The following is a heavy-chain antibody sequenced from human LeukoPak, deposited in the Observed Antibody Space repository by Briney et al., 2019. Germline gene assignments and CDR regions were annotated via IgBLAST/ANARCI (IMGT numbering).Heavy chain of an antibody. V-gene: IGHV3-11*01. D-gene: IGHD3-10*01. CDR2: ISSAGSSI. J-gene: IGHJ4*02. CDR3: ARGLVEFRYFDY. Sequence: GGSLRLSCAASGFTFSGDYMSWIRQAPGKGLEWVSYISSAGSSIVYADSVKGRFTISRDNAKNSLFLQMNSLRAEDTAVYYCARGLVEFRYFDYWGQGTLVTVSS. CDR1: GFTFSGDY.